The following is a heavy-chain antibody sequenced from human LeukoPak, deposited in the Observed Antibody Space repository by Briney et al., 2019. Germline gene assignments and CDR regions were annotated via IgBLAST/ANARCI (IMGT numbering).Heavy chain of an antibody. J-gene: IGHJ1*01. V-gene: IGHV3-9*01. CDR3: AKGLRYSSSWSIFQH. CDR2: ISWNSGSI. Sequence: GGSLRLSCAASGFTFDDYAMHWIRQAPGKDLEWVSGISWNSGSIGYADSVKGRFTISRDNAKNSLYLQMNSLRAEDTALYYCAKGLRYSSSWSIFQHWGQGTLVTVSS. D-gene: IGHD6-13*01. CDR1: GFTFDDYA.